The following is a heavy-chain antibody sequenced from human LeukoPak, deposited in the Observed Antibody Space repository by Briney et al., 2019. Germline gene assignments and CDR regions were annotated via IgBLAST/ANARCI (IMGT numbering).Heavy chain of an antibody. CDR2: IIPIFGIA. J-gene: IGHJ3*02. CDR3: ARGGGYYYDSSGYAPNDI. V-gene: IGHV1-69*04. D-gene: IGHD3-22*01. CDR1: GGTFSSYA. Sequence: SVKVSCKASGGTFSSYAISWVRRAPGQGLEWMGRIIPIFGIANYAQKFQGRVTITADKSTSTAYMELSSLRSEDTAVYYCARGGGYYYDSSGYAPNDIWGQGTMVTVSS.